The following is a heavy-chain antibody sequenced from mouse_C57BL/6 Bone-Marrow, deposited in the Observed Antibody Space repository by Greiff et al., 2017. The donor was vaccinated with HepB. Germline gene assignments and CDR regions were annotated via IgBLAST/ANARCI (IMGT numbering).Heavy chain of an antibody. J-gene: IGHJ4*01. V-gene: IGHV2-6-1*01. D-gene: IGHD1-1*01. CDR2: IWSDGST. CDR3: ARHRITTVGDYYAMDY. Sequence: QVQLKESGPGLVAPSQSLSITCTVSGFSLTSYGVHWVRQPPGKGLEWLVVIWSDGSTTYNSALKSRLSISKDNSKSQVFLKMNSLQTDDTAMYYCARHRITTVGDYYAMDYWGQGTSVTVSS. CDR1: GFSLTSYG.